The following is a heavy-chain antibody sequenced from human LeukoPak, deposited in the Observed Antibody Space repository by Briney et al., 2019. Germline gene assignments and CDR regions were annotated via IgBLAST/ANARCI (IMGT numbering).Heavy chain of an antibody. V-gene: IGHV1-69*01. D-gene: IGHD3-10*01. CDR3: ARDGYGSGTYFDY. J-gene: IGHJ4*02. Sequence: SVKVSCKASGGTFSSYAISWVRQAPGQGLEWMGGIIPIFGTANYAQKFQGRVTVTADESTSTAYMELSSLRSEDTAVYYCARDGYGSGTYFDYWGQGTLVTVSS. CDR2: IIPIFGTA. CDR1: GGTFSSYA.